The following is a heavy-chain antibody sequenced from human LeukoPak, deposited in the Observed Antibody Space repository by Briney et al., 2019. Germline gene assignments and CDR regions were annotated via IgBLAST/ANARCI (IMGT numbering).Heavy chain of an antibody. CDR2: IRYDGSNK. CDR3: AKPYCGGDCYYSGGYNWFDP. V-gene: IGHV3-30*02. CDR1: GFTFSSYG. Sequence: TGGSLRLSCAASGFTFSSYGMHWVRQAPGKGLEWVAFIRYDGSNKHYADSVKGRFTISRDNSKNTLYLQMNSLRAEDTAVYYCAKPYCGGDCYYSGGYNWFDPWGQGTLVTVSS. J-gene: IGHJ5*02. D-gene: IGHD2-21*01.